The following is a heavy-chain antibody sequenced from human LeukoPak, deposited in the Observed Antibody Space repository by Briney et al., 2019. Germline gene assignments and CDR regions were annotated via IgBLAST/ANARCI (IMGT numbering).Heavy chain of an antibody. CDR2: NSWGGGST. CDR1: GFTFDDYA. J-gene: IGHJ4*02. CDR3: AKDRSGNSYGHFDY. Sequence: GGSLRLSCAASGFTFDDYAMHWVRQAPGKGLEWVSLNSWGGGSTYYADSVKGRFTISRDNSKNSLYLHMNSLRAEDTALYYCAKDRSGNSYGHFDYWGQGTLVTVSS. D-gene: IGHD3-10*01. V-gene: IGHV3-43D*04.